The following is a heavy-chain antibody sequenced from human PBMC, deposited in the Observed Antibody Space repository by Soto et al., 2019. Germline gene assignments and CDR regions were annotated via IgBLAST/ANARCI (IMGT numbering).Heavy chain of an antibody. J-gene: IGHJ4*02. CDR1: GFTFSSYG. CDR2: ISYDGSNK. Sequence: LRLSCAASGFTFSSYGMHWVRQAPGKGLEWVAVISYDGSNKYYADSVKGRFTISRDNSKNTLYLQMNSLRAEDTAVYYCAKVGYYDSSGYYPGVDYWGQGTLVTVSS. V-gene: IGHV3-30*18. CDR3: AKVGYYDSSGYYPGVDY. D-gene: IGHD3-22*01.